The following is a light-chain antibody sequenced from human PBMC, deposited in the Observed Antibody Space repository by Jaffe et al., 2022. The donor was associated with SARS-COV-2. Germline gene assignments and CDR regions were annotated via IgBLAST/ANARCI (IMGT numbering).Light chain of an antibody. J-gene: IGLJ2*01. CDR1: RSNIGSNT. V-gene: IGLV1-44*01. CDR2: RNN. Sequence: QSALTQPPSTSGTPGQRVTISCSGSRSNIGSNTVNWYQQVPGTAPKLLMSRNNQRPSGVPDRFSGSKSGSSASLAISGLQSEDEADYYCATWDDSLNGPVFGGGTKLTVL. CDR3: ATWDDSLNGPV.